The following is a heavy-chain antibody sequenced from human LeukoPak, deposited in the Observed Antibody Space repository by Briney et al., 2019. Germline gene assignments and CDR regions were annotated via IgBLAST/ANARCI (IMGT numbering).Heavy chain of an antibody. Sequence: PSETLSLPCTVSGYSISSGYYWGWIRQPPGKGLEWIGSIYHSGSTYYNPSLKSRVTISVDTSKNQFSLKLSSVTAADTAVYYCARIYRSLIVVYFDYWGQGTLVTVSS. V-gene: IGHV4-38-2*02. CDR1: GYSISSGYY. CDR2: IYHSGST. D-gene: IGHD2-15*01. CDR3: ARIYRSLIVVYFDY. J-gene: IGHJ4*02.